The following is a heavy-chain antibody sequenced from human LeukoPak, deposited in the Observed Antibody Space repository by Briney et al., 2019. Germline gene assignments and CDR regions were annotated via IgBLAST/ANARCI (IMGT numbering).Heavy chain of an antibody. CDR2: IHYSGSI. D-gene: IGHD1-26*01. CDR3: ARSRELLGYFDY. J-gene: IGHJ4*02. CDR1: GGSITDGSYH. Sequence: SETLSLPCSVSGGSITDGSYHWGWIRQSPEKGLEWIGSIHYSGSIQYNPSLKSRVAISIDASRNQFSLKLSSVTAADTAVYYCARSRELLGYFDYWGQGTLVTVSS. V-gene: IGHV4-39*07.